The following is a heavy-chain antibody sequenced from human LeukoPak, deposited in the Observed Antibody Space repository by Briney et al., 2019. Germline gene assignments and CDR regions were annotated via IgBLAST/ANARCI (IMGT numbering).Heavy chain of an antibody. Sequence: PGGSLRLSCAASGFTFRSYGMHWVRQAPGKGLEWIALISHDGSEKYYADSVKGRFTISRDNSKNTLYLQMNSLRAEDTAVYFCAKVEVRFSARYFFDYWGQGTLVTVSS. J-gene: IGHJ4*02. D-gene: IGHD3-9*01. CDR2: ISHDGSEK. CDR1: GFTFRSYG. CDR3: AKVEVRFSARYFFDY. V-gene: IGHV3-30*18.